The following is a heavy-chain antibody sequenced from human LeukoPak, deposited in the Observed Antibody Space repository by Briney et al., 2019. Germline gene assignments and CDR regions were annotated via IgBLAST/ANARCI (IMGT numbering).Heavy chain of an antibody. CDR3: ARPRTDWSDWFDP. J-gene: IGHJ5*02. CDR2: INPNSGGT. D-gene: IGHD3-9*01. CDR1: GYTFTGYY. V-gene: IGHV1-2*02. Sequence: ASVKASCKASGYTFTGYYMHWVRQAPGQGLEWMGWINPNSGGTNYAQKFQGRVTMTRDTSISTAYMELSRLRSDDTAVYYCARPRTDWSDWFDPWGQGTLVTVSS.